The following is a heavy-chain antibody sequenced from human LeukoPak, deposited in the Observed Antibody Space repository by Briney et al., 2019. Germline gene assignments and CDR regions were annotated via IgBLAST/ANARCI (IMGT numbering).Heavy chain of an antibody. J-gene: IGHJ6*02. V-gene: IGHV4-59*01. Sequence: SETLSLTCTVSGGSISSYYWSWIRQPPGKGLEWIGYIYYSGSTNYNPSLKSRVTISVDTSKNQFSLKLSSVTAADTAVYYCARDREAVMDVWGQGTTVTVSS. CDR2: IYYSGST. CDR3: ARDREAVMDV. CDR1: GGSISSYY.